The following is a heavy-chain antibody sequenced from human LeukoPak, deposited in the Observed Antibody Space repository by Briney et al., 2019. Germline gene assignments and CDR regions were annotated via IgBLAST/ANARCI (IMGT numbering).Heavy chain of an antibody. D-gene: IGHD4-17*01. CDR3: ARDSTTVPTDR. Sequence: GGSLRLSCAASGFTFSSYAMSWVRQAPGKGLEWVSAISGSGGSTYYADSVKGRFTISRDNAKNSLYLQMNSLRAEDTAVYYCARDSTTVPTDRWGQGTLVTVSS. J-gene: IGHJ4*02. V-gene: IGHV3-23*01. CDR1: GFTFSSYA. CDR2: ISGSGGST.